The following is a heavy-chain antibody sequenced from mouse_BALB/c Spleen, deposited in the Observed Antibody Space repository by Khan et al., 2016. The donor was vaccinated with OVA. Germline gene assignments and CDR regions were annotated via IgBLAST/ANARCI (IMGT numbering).Heavy chain of an antibody. Sequence: EVELVESGGGLVQPGGSLRLSCATSGFTFTDYYMSWVRQPPGKALEWLGFIRNKANGYTTEYSASVKGRFTISSDNSKSILYRQMNTLRAEDSATYYCARDNPYAMDYWGQGTSVTVSS. CDR1: GFTFTDYY. CDR3: ARDNPYAMDY. V-gene: IGHV7-3*02. J-gene: IGHJ4*01. CDR2: IRNKANGYTT.